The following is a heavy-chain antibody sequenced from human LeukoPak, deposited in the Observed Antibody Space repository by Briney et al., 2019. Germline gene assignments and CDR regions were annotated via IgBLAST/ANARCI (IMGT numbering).Heavy chain of an antibody. J-gene: IGHJ4*02. D-gene: IGHD2-2*01. CDR3: AKDVWSSSETIDFDS. Sequence: ASVKVSCKASGYTFTNYGISWVRQAPGQRLEWVGWISAYNSNTVYAQKLQARVTMCTDTSTSTAYMELRSLTSDDTAVYYCAKDVWSSSETIDFDSWGQGTLVTVSS. CDR2: ISAYNSNT. CDR1: GYTFTNYG. V-gene: IGHV1-18*01.